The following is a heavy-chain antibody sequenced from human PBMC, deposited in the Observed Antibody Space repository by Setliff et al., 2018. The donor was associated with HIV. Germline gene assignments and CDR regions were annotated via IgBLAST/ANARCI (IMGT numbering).Heavy chain of an antibody. V-gene: IGHV1-46*01. CDR1: GYTFTTYY. Sequence: ASVKVSCKASGYTFTTYYMHWVRQAPGQGLEWMGIINPSGGATVYAQKFQGRITMTKDTSTSTVYMELSSLISEDTAVYYCARSYGSSDYYYPFDYWGQGTLVTVSS. CDR2: INPSGGAT. D-gene: IGHD3-22*01. CDR3: ARSYGSSDYYYPFDY. J-gene: IGHJ4*02.